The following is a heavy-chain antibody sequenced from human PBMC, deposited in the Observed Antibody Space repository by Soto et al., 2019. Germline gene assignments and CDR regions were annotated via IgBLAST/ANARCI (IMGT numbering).Heavy chain of an antibody. V-gene: IGHV3-11*01. J-gene: IGHJ3*02. CDR3: VRDDYDDNGNFDI. CDR1: GFTFIDYY. Sequence: PGGSLRLSCAASGFTFIDYYMSWVLKAPWKGLEWISFISGSATTEYYADSVKGRFTISRDNAKASLYLQMNNLRVDDTAVYYCVRDDYDDNGNFDIWGQGTMVTVAS. D-gene: IGHD4-17*01. CDR2: ISGSATTE.